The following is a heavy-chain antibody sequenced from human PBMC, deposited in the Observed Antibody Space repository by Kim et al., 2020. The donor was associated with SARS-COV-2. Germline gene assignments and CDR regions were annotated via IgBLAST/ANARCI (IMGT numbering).Heavy chain of an antibody. CDR3: ARAARSRIAVAGHYFDY. V-gene: IGHV1-2*04. CDR1: GYTFTGYY. Sequence: ASVKVSCKASGYTFTGYYMHWVRQAPGQGLEWMGWINPNSGCTNYAQKFQGWVTMTRDTSISTAYMELSRLRSDDTAVYYCARAARSRIAVAGHYFDYWGQGTQVTVSS. CDR2: INPNSGCT. D-gene: IGHD6-19*01. J-gene: IGHJ4*02.